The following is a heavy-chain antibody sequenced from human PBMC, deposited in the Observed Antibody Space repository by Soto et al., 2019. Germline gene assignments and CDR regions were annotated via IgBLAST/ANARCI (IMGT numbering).Heavy chain of an antibody. CDR3: VRSYYDSLGFTVGP. D-gene: IGHD3-22*01. J-gene: IGHJ5*02. CDR2: MYFGGSF. CDR1: GDSVSSGY. V-gene: IGHV4-59*02. Sequence: SETLSLTCNVSGDSVSSGYWSWIRQPPGKGLEWIGFMYFGGSFNYNPSLAGRVTISVETSKNQFSMKMTSVTAADTAVYYCVRSYYDSLGFTVGPWAQRTLVTGSS.